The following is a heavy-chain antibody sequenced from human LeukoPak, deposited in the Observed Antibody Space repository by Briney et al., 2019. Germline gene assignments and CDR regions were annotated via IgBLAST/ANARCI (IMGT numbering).Heavy chain of an antibody. CDR1: GITLSNYG. J-gene: IGHJ4*02. Sequence: PGGSLRLSCAVSGITLSNYGMSWVRQAPGKGLEWVALIWYDGDNKYYADSVKGRFTISRDNSKNTLYLQMDSLRAEDTAVYYCARDSLAYSSSWYYIDYWGQGTLVTVSS. CDR2: IWYDGDNK. CDR3: ARDSLAYSSSWYYIDY. V-gene: IGHV3-33*08. D-gene: IGHD6-13*01.